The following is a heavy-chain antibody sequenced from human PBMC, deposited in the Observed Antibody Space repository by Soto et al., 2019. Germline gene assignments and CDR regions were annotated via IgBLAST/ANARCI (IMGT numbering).Heavy chain of an antibody. D-gene: IGHD6-19*01. CDR3: ARAFRGYSSGWPFDY. CDR2: IKQDGSEK. Sequence: GESLKISCAASGFTFSSYWMSWVRQAPGKGLEWVANIKQDGSEKYYVDSVKGRFTISRDNAKNSLYLQMNSLRAEDTAVYYCARAFRGYSSGWPFDYWGQGTLVTVSS. V-gene: IGHV3-7*01. J-gene: IGHJ4*02. CDR1: GFTFSSYW.